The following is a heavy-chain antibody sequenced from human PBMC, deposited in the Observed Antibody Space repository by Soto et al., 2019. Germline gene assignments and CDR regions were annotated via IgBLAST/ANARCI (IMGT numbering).Heavy chain of an antibody. CDR1: GFTFSSYA. CDR3: AKRSPCYFDY. J-gene: IGHJ4*02. V-gene: IGHV3-23*01. CDR2: INSAGST. Sequence: EVQLLESGGDLVLPGGSLRLSCAASGFTFSSYAMSWVRQAPGKGLEWVSTINSAGSTFYADSVQRRFTISRGNSKNTLYLQMNNLSAEDTAVYYCAKRSPCYFDYWGQGTLVTVSS.